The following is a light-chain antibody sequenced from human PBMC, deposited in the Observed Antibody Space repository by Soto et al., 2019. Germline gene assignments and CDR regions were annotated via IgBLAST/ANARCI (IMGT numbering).Light chain of an antibody. V-gene: IGKV3-20*01. CDR2: GAS. CDR3: QQYGCSPPT. CDR1: QSVNNNY. J-gene: IGKJ4*02. Sequence: EIVLTQSPGTLSLSPGERAVLSCRASQSVNNNYLAWYQRKPGRAPRLLIYGASSRATGIRDRFIGSGSGTDFTLTITRLEPEDFAVYFCQQYGCSPPTFGRGTKVEFK.